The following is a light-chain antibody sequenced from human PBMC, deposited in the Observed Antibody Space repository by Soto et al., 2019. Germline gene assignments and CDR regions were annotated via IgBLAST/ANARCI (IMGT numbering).Light chain of an antibody. Sequence: SYELTQPPSVSVSPGQTPRIACSGDAMPNQYAYWYQQKPGQAPILVIYKDNERPSGIPERFSGSNSGTTATLTISGVQAEDEADYYCQSSDSSGTSVVFGGGTKLTVL. CDR2: KDN. J-gene: IGLJ2*01. CDR1: AMPNQY. CDR3: QSSDSSGTSVV. V-gene: IGLV3-25*02.